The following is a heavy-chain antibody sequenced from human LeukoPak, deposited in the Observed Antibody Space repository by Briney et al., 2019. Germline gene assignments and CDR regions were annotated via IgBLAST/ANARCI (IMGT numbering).Heavy chain of an antibody. D-gene: IGHD3-22*01. CDR1: GYTLTELS. CDR2: FDPEDGET. V-gene: IGHV1-24*01. J-gene: IGHJ5*02. Sequence: GASVKVSCKVSGYTLTELSMHWVRQAPGKGLEWMGGFDPEDGETIYAQKFQGRVTMTEDTSTDTAYMELSSLRSEDTAVYYCATQINRNYYDSSAPPGFDPWGQGTLVTVSS. CDR3: ATQINRNYYDSSAPPGFDP.